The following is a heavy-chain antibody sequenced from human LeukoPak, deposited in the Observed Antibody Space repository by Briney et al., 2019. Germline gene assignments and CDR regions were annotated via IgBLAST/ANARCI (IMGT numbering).Heavy chain of an antibody. V-gene: IGHV3-11*01. CDR1: GFTFSGYY. CDR3: AEAGDCSGSSCFIDY. D-gene: IGHD2-15*01. Sequence: GGSLRLSCAASGFTFSGYYMSWIRQAPEKGLEWISYISRSGDIIYYADSVKGRFTISRDNAKNSLHLQMNSLRVEDTAVYYCAEAGDCSGSSCFIDYWGQGTLVTVSS. J-gene: IGHJ4*02. CDR2: ISRSGDII.